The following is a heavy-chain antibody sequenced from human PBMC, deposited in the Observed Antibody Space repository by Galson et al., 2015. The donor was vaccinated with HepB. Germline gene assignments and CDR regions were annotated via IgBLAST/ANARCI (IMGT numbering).Heavy chain of an antibody. CDR3: AKDQDDIRYFQH. CDR2: IWYDGSNK. J-gene: IGHJ1*01. CDR1: GFTFSSYG. Sequence: SLRLSCAASGFTFSSYGMHWVRQAPGKGLEWVAFIWYDGSNKYYADSVKGRFTISRDNSKNTLYLQMNSLRAEDTAVYYCAKDQDDIRYFQHWGQGTLVTVSS. D-gene: IGHD3-9*01. V-gene: IGHV3-30*02.